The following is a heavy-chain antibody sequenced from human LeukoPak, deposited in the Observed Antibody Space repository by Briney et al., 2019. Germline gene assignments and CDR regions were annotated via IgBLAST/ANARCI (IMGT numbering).Heavy chain of an antibody. CDR1: GGSISSYY. D-gene: IGHD5-18*01. V-gene: IGHV4-59*01. CDR2: IYYSGST. CDR3: ARDTAYYGMDV. Sequence: PSETLSLTCTVSGGSISSYYWSWIRQPPGKGLEWIGYIYYSGSTNYNPSLKSRVTISVDTSKNQFSLKLSSVTAADTAVYYCARDTAYYGMDVWGQGTTVTVSS. J-gene: IGHJ6*02.